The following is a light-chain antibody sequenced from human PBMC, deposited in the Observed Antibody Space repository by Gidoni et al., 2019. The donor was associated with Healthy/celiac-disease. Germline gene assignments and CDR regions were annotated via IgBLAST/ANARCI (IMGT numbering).Light chain of an antibody. CDR3: QSYDSSNRAVV. V-gene: IGLV6-57*02. CDR1: SGSIASNY. Sequence: NFMLTQPHSVSESPGKTVTISRTGSSGSIASNYVQWYQQRPGSAPTTVIYEDNQRPSGVPDRFSGSIDSSSNSASLTISGLKTEDEADYYCQSYDSSNRAVVFGGGTKLTVL. CDR2: EDN. J-gene: IGLJ2*01.